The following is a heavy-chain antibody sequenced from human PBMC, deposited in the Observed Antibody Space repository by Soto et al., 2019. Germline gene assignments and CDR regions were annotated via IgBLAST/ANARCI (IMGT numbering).Heavy chain of an antibody. D-gene: IGHD3-22*01. Sequence: GASVKVSCKASGYTFTSYAMHWVRQAPGQRLEWMGWINAGNGNAKYSQKFQGRVTITRDTSASTAYMELSSLRSEDTAVYYCARVRKSSGYYSAFDYWGQGTLVTVSS. CDR3: ARVRKSSGYYSAFDY. J-gene: IGHJ4*02. V-gene: IGHV1-3*01. CDR1: GYTFTSYA. CDR2: INAGNGNA.